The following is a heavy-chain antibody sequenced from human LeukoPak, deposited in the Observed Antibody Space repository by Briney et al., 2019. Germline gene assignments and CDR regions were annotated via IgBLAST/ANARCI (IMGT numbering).Heavy chain of an antibody. CDR3: ARDQGMAAAGAFDY. D-gene: IGHD6-13*01. Sequence: GGSLRLSCAASGFIVSSNYMSWVRQAPGKGLEWVSVIYSGGSTYYADSVKGRFTISRDNSKNTLYLQMNSLRAEDTALYYCARDQGMAAAGAFDYWGQGTLVTVSS. CDR1: GFIVSSNY. V-gene: IGHV3-53*01. J-gene: IGHJ4*02. CDR2: IYSGGST.